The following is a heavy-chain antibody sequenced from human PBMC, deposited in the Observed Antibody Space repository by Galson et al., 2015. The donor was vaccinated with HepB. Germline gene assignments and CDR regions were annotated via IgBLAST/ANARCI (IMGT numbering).Heavy chain of an antibody. D-gene: IGHD6-19*01. CDR1: GSTFNRFY. J-gene: IGHJ4*02. V-gene: IGHV3-48*03. CDR3: ARTQWSGFDY. Sequence: SLRLSCAASGSTFNRFYMNWVRQAPGRGLEWISYISSGGSTIYYADSVKGRFTISRDNPRKLLYLHMNGLRDEDTAVYYCARTQWSGFDYWGQGALVAVSS. CDR2: ISSGGSTI.